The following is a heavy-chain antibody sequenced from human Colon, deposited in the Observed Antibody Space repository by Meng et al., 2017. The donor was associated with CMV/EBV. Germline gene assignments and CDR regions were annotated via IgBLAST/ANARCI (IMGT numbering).Heavy chain of an antibody. CDR3: ARGIATGGFYAMDA. CDR2: INQDGSEK. CDR1: GFSFSSYS. V-gene: IGHV3-7*03. Sequence: GGSLRLSCAASGFSFSSYSMRWARQAPGKGLEWVANINQDGSEKYYLDSVKGRFTISRGNSKNSLYLEMNSLSSEDTGLYFCARGIATGGFYAMDAWGQGTTVTVSS. D-gene: IGHD3-16*01. J-gene: IGHJ6*02.